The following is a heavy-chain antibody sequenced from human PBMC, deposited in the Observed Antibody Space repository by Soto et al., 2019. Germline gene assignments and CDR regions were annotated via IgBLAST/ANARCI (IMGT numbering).Heavy chain of an antibody. Sequence: PXETLNLTGTVSGGSVSSGSYYGRWIRQPPGKGLEWIGYIYYSGSTNYNPSLKSRVTISVDTSKNQFSLKLSSVTAADTAVYYCARDSSSGWDNWFDPWGQGTLVTVSS. CDR3: ARDSSSGWDNWFDP. J-gene: IGHJ5*02. D-gene: IGHD6-19*01. V-gene: IGHV4-61*01. CDR1: GGSVSSGSYY. CDR2: IYYSGST.